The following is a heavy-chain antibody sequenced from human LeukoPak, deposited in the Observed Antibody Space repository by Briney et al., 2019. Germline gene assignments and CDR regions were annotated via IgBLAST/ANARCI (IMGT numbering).Heavy chain of an antibody. J-gene: IGHJ2*01. CDR3: AKVLGYGDSSYWYFDL. CDR1: GFTFTSYA. Sequence: QPGGSLRLSCAASGFTFTSYAMSWVRQAPGKGLEWVSAIRGSGGSTNYADSVRGRFTISRDNSKNTLYLQMNNLRAEDTAVYYCAKVLGYGDSSYWYFDLWGRGTLVTVSS. CDR2: IRGSGGST. D-gene: IGHD3-22*01. V-gene: IGHV3-23*01.